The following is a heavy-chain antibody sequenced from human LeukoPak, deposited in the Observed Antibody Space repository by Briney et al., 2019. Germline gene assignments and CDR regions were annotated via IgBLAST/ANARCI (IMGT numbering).Heavy chain of an antibody. V-gene: IGHV3-30*02. D-gene: IGHD6-6*01. J-gene: IGHJ4*02. Sequence: GGSLRLSCAAPGFTFSSYGMHWVRQAPGKGLEWVAFIRYDGNNEYYGDSVKGRFTISRDNSKNTLYLQMNSLRVEDTAVYYCAKVQTLSSSALDYWGQGTLVTVSS. CDR1: GFTFSSYG. CDR2: IRYDGNNE. CDR3: AKVQTLSSSALDY.